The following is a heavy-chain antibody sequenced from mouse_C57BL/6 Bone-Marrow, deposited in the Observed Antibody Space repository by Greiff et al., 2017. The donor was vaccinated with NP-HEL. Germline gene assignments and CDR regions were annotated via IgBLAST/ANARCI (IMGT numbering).Heavy chain of an antibody. D-gene: IGHD1-3*01. CDR3: ARELLYFDY. Sequence: VQLQQSGAELVRPGTSVKLSCKASGYTFTSYWMHWVKQRPGQGLEWIGVIDPSDSYTNYNQKFKGKATLTVDTSSSTAYMQLSSLTSEDSAVYYCARELLYFDYWGQGTTLTVSS. CDR1: GYTFTSYW. J-gene: IGHJ2*01. V-gene: IGHV1-59*01. CDR2: IDPSDSYT.